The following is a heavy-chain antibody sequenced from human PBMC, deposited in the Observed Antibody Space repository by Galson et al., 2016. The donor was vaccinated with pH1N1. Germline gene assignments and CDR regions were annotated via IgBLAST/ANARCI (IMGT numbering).Heavy chain of an antibody. CDR3: VRRRFGTTDY. Sequence: PALVKPTQTLTLTCTLSGFSLSSGMGVNWIRQTPGKALEWLALIYWDGEKQYSPSLKNRLTIISDTSKNQVVLVMTDMDPADTGTYFCVRRRFGTTDYWGQGTQVIVSS. CDR1: GFSLSSGMG. D-gene: IGHD3-10*01. J-gene: IGHJ4*02. V-gene: IGHV2-5*08. CDR2: IYWDGEK.